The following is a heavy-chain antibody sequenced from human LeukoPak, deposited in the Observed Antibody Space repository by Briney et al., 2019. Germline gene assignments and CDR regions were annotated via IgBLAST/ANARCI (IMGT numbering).Heavy chain of an antibody. CDR3: AREFALLRGDY. Sequence: GGPLRLSCAASGFTFSSYWMSWVRQAPGKGLEGVANIKQDGSEQYYVDSAKGRFTISRDNAKNSLYLQMTSLRAEDTAVYYCAREFALLRGDYWGQGTMVAVSS. CDR2: IKQDGSEQ. D-gene: IGHD2-15*01. CDR1: GFTFSSYW. J-gene: IGHJ4*02. V-gene: IGHV3-7*03.